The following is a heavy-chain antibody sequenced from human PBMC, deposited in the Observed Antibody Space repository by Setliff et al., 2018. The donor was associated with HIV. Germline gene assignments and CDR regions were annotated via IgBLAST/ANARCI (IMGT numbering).Heavy chain of an antibody. V-gene: IGHV7-4-1*02. CDR1: GYTFTGYY. CDR3: ARGASSSAVYYYYYYMDV. Sequence: ASVKVSCKASGYTFTGYYMHWVRQAPGQGLEWMGWINTNTGNPTYAQGFTGRFVFSLDTSVSTAYLQITSLKAEDTAVYYCARGASSSAVYYYYYYMDVWGKGTTVTVSS. CDR2: INTNTGNP. D-gene: IGHD6-6*01. J-gene: IGHJ6*03.